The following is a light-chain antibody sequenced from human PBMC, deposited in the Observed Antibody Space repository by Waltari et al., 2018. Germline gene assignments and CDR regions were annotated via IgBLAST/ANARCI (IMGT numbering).Light chain of an antibody. CDR1: SSDIGGYNY. CDR3: CSYAGSYTWV. V-gene: IGLV2-11*01. CDR2: DVS. J-gene: IGLJ3*02. Sequence: QSALTQPRSVSGSPGQSVTISCTGASSDIGGYNYVPWYQQHPGKAPKLMIYDVSKRPPWVSDRFSGSKSGNTASLTISGLQAEDETDYYCCSYAGSYTWVFGGGTKLTVL.